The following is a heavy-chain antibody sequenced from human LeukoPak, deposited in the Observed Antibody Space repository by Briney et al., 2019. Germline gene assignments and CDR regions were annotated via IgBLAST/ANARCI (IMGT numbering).Heavy chain of an antibody. CDR1: GGSISSSSYY. D-gene: IGHD2-2*01. CDR3: ARRILGYCSSTSCLPRPNWFDP. V-gene: IGHV4-39*01. J-gene: IGHJ5*02. CDR2: IYYSGST. Sequence: PSETLSLTCTVSGGSISSSSYYWGWIRQPPGKGLEWIGSIYYSGSTYYNPSLKSRVTISVDTSKNQFSLKLSSVTAADTAVYYCARRILGYCSSTSCLPRPNWFDPWGQGTLVTVSS.